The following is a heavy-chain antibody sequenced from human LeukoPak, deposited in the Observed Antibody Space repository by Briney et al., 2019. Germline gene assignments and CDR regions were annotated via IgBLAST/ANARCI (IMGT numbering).Heavy chain of an antibody. D-gene: IGHD5-12*01. Sequence: EASVKVSCKASGYTFTGYYMHWVRQAPGQGLEWMGWINPNSGGTNYAQKFQGRVTMTRDTSISTAYMELSRLRSDDTAVYYCARVGYSGYDSGIYWDWGQGTLVTVSS. V-gene: IGHV1-2*02. CDR3: ARVGYSGYDSGIYWD. J-gene: IGHJ4*02. CDR2: INPNSGGT. CDR1: GYTFTGYY.